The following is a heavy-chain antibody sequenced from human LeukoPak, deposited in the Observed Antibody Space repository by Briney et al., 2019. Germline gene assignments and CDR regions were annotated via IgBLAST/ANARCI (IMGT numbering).Heavy chain of an antibody. CDR3: ARSCPLYSRSCTGYFQH. D-gene: IGHD6-13*01. Sequence: ASVKVSCKASGYTFTGYYMHWVRQAPGQGLEWMGWINPNSGGTNYAQKFQGRVTMTRDTSISTAYMELSRLRSDDTAVYYCARSCPLYSRSCTGYFQHWGQGTLVTVSS. V-gene: IGHV1-2*02. J-gene: IGHJ1*01. CDR2: INPNSGGT. CDR1: GYTFTGYY.